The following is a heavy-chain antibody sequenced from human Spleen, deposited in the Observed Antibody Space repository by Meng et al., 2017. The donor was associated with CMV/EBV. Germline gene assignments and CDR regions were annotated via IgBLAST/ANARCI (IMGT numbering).Heavy chain of an antibody. J-gene: IGHJ5*01. CDR2: ISSSESII. CDR1: GFPFSDYC. Sequence: ASGFPFSDYCMTWIRQAQGKGLEWLSHISSSESIIYYADSVKGRFTISRDNAKESLYLQMNSLRAEDTAVYYCARDFSAVHNWLDSWGQGTLVTVSS. D-gene: IGHD1-26*01. V-gene: IGHV3-11*04. CDR3: ARDFSAVHNWLDS.